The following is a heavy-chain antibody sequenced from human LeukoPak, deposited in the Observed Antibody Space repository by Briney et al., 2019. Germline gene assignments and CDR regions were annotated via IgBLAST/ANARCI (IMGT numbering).Heavy chain of an antibody. V-gene: IGHV4-61*02. CDR1: GGSISSGSYY. J-gene: IGHJ4*02. CDR3: ARDRGYYYDSSGYYPVFDY. D-gene: IGHD3-22*01. Sequence: SETLSLTCTVSGGSISSGSYYWSWIRQPAGKGLEWIGRIYTSGSTNYNPSLKSRVTISVDTSKNQFSLKLSSVTAADTAVYYCARDRGYYYDSSGYYPVFDYWGQGTLVTVSS. CDR2: IYTSGST.